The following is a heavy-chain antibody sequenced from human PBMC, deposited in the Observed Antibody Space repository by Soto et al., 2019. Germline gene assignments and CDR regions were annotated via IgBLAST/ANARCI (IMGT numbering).Heavy chain of an antibody. V-gene: IGHV4-34*01. Sequence: SETLSLTCAVYGGSFSCYYWSWIRQPPGKGLEWIGEINHSGSTNYNPSLKSRVTISVDTSKNQFSLKLSSVTAADTAVYYCARDRRGNMVRGVIRPYYYGMDVWGQGTTVTVSS. J-gene: IGHJ6*02. D-gene: IGHD3-10*01. CDR1: GGSFSCYY. CDR3: ARDRRGNMVRGVIRPYYYGMDV. CDR2: INHSGST.